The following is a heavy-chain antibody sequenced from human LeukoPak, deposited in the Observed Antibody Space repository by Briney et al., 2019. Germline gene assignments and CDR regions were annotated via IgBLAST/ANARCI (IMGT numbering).Heavy chain of an antibody. CDR2: IYYSGST. CDR1: GYSISSSNW. Sequence: PSETLSLTCAVSGYSISSSNWWGWIRQPPGKGLEWIGYIYYSGSTYYNPSLKSRVTMSVDTSKNQFSLKLSSVAAVDTAVYYCARDYALGGGYYGMDVWGQGTTVTVSS. D-gene: IGHD3-16*01. V-gene: IGHV4-28*03. CDR3: ARDYALGGGYYGMDV. J-gene: IGHJ6*02.